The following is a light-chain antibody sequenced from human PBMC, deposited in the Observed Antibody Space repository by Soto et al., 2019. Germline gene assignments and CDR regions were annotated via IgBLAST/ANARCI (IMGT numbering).Light chain of an antibody. CDR1: QDIGIY. J-gene: IGKJ4*01. V-gene: IGKV1-27*01. CDR2: TSS. Sequence: DIQMTQSPSSLSASVGDRVTITCRASQDIGIYLSWYQQKPGKAPKLLIYTSSTLQSGVPSRFSGRGSGTDFTLTISSLQPEDAATYYCQKHNGAPLTFGGGTKVDIK. CDR3: QKHNGAPLT.